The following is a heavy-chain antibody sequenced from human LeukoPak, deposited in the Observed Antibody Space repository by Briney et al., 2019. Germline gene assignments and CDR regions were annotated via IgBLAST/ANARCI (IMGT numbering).Heavy chain of an antibody. CDR1: GGSISGYY. D-gene: IGHD4-11*01. CDR2: IYYSGST. CDR3: ARQTRANYLDS. J-gene: IGHJ4*02. V-gene: IGHV4-59*01. Sequence: SETLSLTCTVSGGSISGYYWSWIRQPPGRGLEWIGYIYYSGSTNYNPSLKNRVTISVDTSKNQFSLNLTSVTAADTAVYYCARQTRANYLDSWGQGTLLTVSS.